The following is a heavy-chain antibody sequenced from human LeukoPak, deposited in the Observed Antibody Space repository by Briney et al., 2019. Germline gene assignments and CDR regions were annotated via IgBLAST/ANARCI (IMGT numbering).Heavy chain of an antibody. CDR3: ARDPAANYYYYYYYMDV. J-gene: IGHJ6*03. V-gene: IGHV3-23*01. CDR2: LSGSGLST. CDR1: GFTFSSYA. Sequence: GGSLRLSCAASGFTFSSYAMSWVRQAPGKGLEWVSALSGSGLSTYYADSVKGRFTISRDNAKNSLYLQMNSLRAEDTAVYYCARDPAANYYYYYYYMDVWGKGTTVTVSS. D-gene: IGHD2-15*01.